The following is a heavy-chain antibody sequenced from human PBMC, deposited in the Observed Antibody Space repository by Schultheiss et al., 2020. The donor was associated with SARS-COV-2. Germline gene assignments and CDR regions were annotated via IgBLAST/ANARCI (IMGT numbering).Heavy chain of an antibody. CDR2: IIPILGIA. D-gene: IGHD4-23*01. V-gene: IGHV1-69*04. CDR3: ARERYGGSSGWYFDL. J-gene: IGHJ2*01. CDR1: GYTFTSYG. Sequence: SVKVSCKASGYTFTSYGISWVRQAPGQGLEWMGRIIPILGIANYAQKFQGRVTITADKSTSTAYMELSSLRSEDTAVYYCARERYGGSSGWYFDLWGRGTLVTVSS.